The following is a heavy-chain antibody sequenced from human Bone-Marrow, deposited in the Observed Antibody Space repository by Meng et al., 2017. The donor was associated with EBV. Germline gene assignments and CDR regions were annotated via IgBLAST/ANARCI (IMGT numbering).Heavy chain of an antibody. CDR2: IIPIFGTA. D-gene: IGHD3-10*01. Sequence: GQVWESGREGKEPGSSGKVACKASGGSFSSYAISWVRQAPGQGLEWMGGIIPIFGTANYAQKFQGRVTITADKSTSTAYMELSSLRSEDTAVYYCARDRHITMVQGKRGFDYWGQGTLVTVSS. CDR3: ARDRHITMVQGKRGFDY. V-gene: IGHV1-69*06. J-gene: IGHJ4*02. CDR1: GGSFSSYA.